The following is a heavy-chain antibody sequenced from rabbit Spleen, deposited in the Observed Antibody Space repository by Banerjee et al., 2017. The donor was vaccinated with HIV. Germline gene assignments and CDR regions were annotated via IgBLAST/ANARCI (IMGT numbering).Heavy chain of an antibody. CDR2: IYAAKGST. Sequence: QLTETGGGLVQPGGSLTLSCKASGIDFTKYYITWVRQAPGKGLEWIGIIYAAKGSTDYASWVNGRFTISSDNAQSTVDLKMNSLTPADTATYFCARNANGGWDLWGPGTLVTVS. CDR3: ARNANGGWDL. J-gene: IGHJ4*01. V-gene: IGHV1S7*01. CDR1: GIDFTKYY. D-gene: IGHD4-1*01.